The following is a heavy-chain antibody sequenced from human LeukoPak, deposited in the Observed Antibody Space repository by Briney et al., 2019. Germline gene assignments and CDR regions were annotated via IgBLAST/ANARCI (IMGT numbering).Heavy chain of an antibody. D-gene: IGHD5-18*01. Sequence: GGSLRLSCAASGFTFSRNAMGWVRQAPGKGLEWVSGIGSDSNTHYADSVKGRFTISRDNSQNTLYLQMSSLRAEDTAVYYCAKDIAQGYTFGSIEEDYWGQGTLVTVSS. CDR2: IGSDSNT. CDR3: AKDIAQGYTFGSIEEDY. J-gene: IGHJ4*02. V-gene: IGHV3-23*01. CDR1: GFTFSRNA.